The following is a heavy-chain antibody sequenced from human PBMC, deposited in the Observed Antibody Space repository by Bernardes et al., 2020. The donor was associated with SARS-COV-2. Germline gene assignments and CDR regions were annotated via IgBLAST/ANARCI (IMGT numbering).Heavy chain of an antibody. D-gene: IGHD3-3*01. Sequence: SETLSLTCTVSGGSISSYYWSWIRQPAGKGLEWIGRIYTSGSTNYNPSLKSRVTMSVDTSKNQFSLKLSSVTAADTAAYYCAREGLTIFGVVIHNWFDPWGQGTLVTVSS. J-gene: IGHJ5*02. CDR2: IYTSGST. CDR1: GGSISSYY. CDR3: AREGLTIFGVVIHNWFDP. V-gene: IGHV4-4*07.